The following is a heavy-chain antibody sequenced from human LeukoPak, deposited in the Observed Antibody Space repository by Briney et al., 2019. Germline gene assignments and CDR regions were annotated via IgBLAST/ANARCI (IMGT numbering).Heavy chain of an antibody. CDR1: GGSISSSSYY. CDR3: ASDLQGYYDSSGYYYGEH. V-gene: IGHV4-39*07. CDR2: IYYSGST. D-gene: IGHD3-22*01. Sequence: PSETLSLTCTVSGGSISSSSYYWGWIRQPPGKGLEWIGSIYYSGSTYYNPSLKSRVTISVDTSKNQFSLKLSSVTAADTAVYYCASDLQGYYDSSGYYYGEHWGQGTLVTVSS. J-gene: IGHJ1*01.